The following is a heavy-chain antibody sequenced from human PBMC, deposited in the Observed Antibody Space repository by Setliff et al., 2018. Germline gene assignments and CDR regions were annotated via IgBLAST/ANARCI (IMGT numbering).Heavy chain of an antibody. Sequence: ASVKVSCKASGYTFTRYGISWVRQAPGKGFGWMGWIGPYNGNTYYAQKFQGRVAITTDTSTSTAYMELRSLRSDDTAVYYCARLFQGYDYYKKFDSWGQGTLVTVSS. CDR2: IGPYNGNT. D-gene: IGHD3-10*01. CDR3: ARLFQGYDYYKKFDS. V-gene: IGHV1-18*01. J-gene: IGHJ4*02. CDR1: GYTFTRYG.